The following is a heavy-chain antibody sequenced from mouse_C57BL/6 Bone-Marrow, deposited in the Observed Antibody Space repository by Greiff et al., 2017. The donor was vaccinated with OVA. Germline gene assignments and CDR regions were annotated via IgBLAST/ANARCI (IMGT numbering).Heavy chain of an antibody. D-gene: IGHD2-1*01. CDR2: IDPETGGT. CDR3: TRGYGNYYAMDY. V-gene: IGHV1-15*01. J-gene: IGHJ4*01. CDR1: GYTFTDYE. Sequence: QVQLQQSGAELVRPGASVTLSCKASGYTFTDYEMHWVKQTPVHGLEWIGAIDPETGGTAYNQKFKGKAILTADKSSSTAYMELRSLTSEDSAVYYCTRGYGNYYAMDYWGQGTAVTVSS.